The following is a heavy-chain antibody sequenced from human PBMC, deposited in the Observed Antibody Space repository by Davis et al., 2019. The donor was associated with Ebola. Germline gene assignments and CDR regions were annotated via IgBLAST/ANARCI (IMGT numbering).Heavy chain of an antibody. D-gene: IGHD6-19*01. CDR2: ISAYNGNT. Sequence: ASVKVSCKASGYTFTSYGISWVRQAPGQGLEWMGWISAYNGNTNYAQKLQGRVTMTTDTSTSTAYMELRSLRSDDTAVYYCARDHHIAVAGPPGYWGQGTLVTVSS. CDR3: ARDHHIAVAGPPGY. CDR1: GYTFTSYG. V-gene: IGHV1-18*04. J-gene: IGHJ4*02.